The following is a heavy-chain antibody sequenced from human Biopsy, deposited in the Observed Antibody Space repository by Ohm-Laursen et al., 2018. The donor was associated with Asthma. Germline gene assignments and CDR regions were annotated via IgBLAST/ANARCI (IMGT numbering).Heavy chain of an antibody. CDR2: IKHDGSGK. J-gene: IGHJ1*01. CDR3: ARTFHFWSPYHAEHYQL. V-gene: IGHV3-7*01. Sequence: SLRLSCSASGFTFGAYCMSWVRQDPGQGLEWVANIKHDGSGKNHVDSLKGRFTISRDNAKNSLYLQMNSLRAEDTAVYYCARTFHFWSPYHAEHYQLWGQGTLVTVSS. D-gene: IGHD3-3*02. CDR1: GFTFGAYC.